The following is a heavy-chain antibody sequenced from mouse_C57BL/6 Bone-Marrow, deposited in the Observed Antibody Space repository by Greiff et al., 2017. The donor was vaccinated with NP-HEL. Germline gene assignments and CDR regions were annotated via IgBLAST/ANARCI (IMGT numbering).Heavy chain of an antibody. J-gene: IGHJ2*01. CDR3: ASPKQPASPPNDGYYFDY. Sequence: QVQLQQPGAELVKPGASVKLSCKASGYTFTSYWMHWVKQRPGRGLEWIGRIDPNSGGTSYNQKFKGKATLTVDKSSSTAYMHLNNLTSEDSAVYYFASPKQPASPPNDGYYFDYGGQGTTLTVSS. V-gene: IGHV1-62-3*01. CDR2: IDPNSGGT. D-gene: IGHD2-3*01. CDR1: GYTFTSYW.